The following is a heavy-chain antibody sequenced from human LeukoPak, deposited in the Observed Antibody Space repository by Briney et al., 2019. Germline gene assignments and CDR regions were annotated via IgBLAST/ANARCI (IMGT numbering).Heavy chain of an antibody. CDR2: IDWDDAK. J-gene: IGHJ4*02. CDR1: GFSLTTSGMC. D-gene: IGHD3-10*01. V-gene: IGHV2-70*11. Sequence: SGPTLVNPTQTLTLTCTFSGFSLTTSGMCVSWIRQPPGKALEWLARIDWDDAKYYNTSLKTRLTVSKDTSKNQVVPTMTNMDPVDTATYYCARISRTMGPHFDYWGQGTLVTVSS. CDR3: ARISRTMGPHFDY.